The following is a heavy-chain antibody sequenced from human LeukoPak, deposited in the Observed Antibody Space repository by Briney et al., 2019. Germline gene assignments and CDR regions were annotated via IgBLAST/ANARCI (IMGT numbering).Heavy chain of an antibody. Sequence: GGSLRLSCAASGFTVSTNYMTWVRQAPGKGLEWVSIIYSDVSTYYADSVKGRFTISRDNAKNSVYLQLNSLRAEDTAVYYCAKDKLEGAATPDYWGQGALVTVSS. D-gene: IGHD2-15*01. V-gene: IGHV3-53*01. J-gene: IGHJ4*02. CDR1: GFTVSTNY. CDR3: AKDKLEGAATPDY. CDR2: IYSDVST.